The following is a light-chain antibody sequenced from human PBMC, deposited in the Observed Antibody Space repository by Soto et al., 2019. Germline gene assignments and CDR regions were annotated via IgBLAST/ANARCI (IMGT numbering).Light chain of an antibody. J-gene: IGLJ1*01. Sequence: QSVLTQPPSASGTPGQRVTISCSGSSSNIGSNSVGWYQQLPGAAPKVLISNTDKRPSGVPDRFSGSKSGTSASLAISGLQSEDDADYYCVAWDDSLNCHVFGTGTKLTVL. CDR2: NTD. V-gene: IGLV1-44*01. CDR1: SSNIGSNS. CDR3: VAWDDSLNCHV.